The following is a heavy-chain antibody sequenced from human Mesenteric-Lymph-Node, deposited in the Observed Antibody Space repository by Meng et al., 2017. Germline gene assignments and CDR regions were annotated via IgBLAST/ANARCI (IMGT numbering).Heavy chain of an antibody. J-gene: IGHJ4*02. CDR3: ARSAVSEYYFDY. D-gene: IGHD2/OR15-2a*01. V-gene: IGHV1-24*01. CDR1: GYTLTELS. CDR2: FDPEDGET. Sequence: ASVKVSCKVSGYTLTELSMHWVRQAPGKGLEWMGGFDPEDGETIYAQKFQGRVTMTRDTSISSVYMELSRLRSDDTAVYFCARSAVSEYYFDYWGQGTLVTVAS.